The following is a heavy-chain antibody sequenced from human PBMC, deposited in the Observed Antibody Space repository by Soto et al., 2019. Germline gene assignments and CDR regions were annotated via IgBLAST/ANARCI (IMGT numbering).Heavy chain of an antibody. CDR3: ARDCRLVVRTNWFDP. D-gene: IGHD3-22*01. J-gene: IGHJ5*02. CDR2: ISYDGSNK. V-gene: IGHV3-30-3*01. Sequence: GGSLRLSCAASGFTFSSYAMHWVRQAPGKGLEWVAVISYDGSNKYYADSVKGRFTISRDNSKNTLYLQMNSLRAEDTAVYYCARDCRLVVRTNWFDPWGQGTLVTVSS. CDR1: GFTFSSYA.